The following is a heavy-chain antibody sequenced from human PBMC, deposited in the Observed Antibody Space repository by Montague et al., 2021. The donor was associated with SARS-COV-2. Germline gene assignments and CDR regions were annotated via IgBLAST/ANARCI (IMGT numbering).Heavy chain of an antibody. J-gene: IGHJ3*02. CDR2: TYYRSKWDS. CDR1: GDSVSNKSVA. Sequence: AISGDSVSNKSVAWNWIRQSPSRGLEWLGRTYYRSKWDSDYAESVKRRLVITPDTSKNQVSLQLNSVIPEDTAVYFCASSGITLTGLDAFDIWGQGTIVTVSS. CDR3: ASSGITLTGLDAFDI. D-gene: IGHD3-9*01. V-gene: IGHV6-1*01.